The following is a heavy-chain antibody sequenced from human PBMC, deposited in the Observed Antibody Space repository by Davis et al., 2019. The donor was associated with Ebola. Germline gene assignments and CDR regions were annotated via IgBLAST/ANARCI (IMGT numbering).Heavy chain of an antibody. D-gene: IGHD6-13*01. CDR2: MNPNSGNT. V-gene: IGHV1-8*01. J-gene: IGHJ5*02. CDR1: GYTFTSYD. Sequence: ASVQVSCKASGYTFTSYDINWVRQATGQGLEWMGWMNPNSGNTGYAQKFQGRVTMTRNTSISTAHMELSSLRSEDPAVYYCARGRWRGSSWYLGQNWFDPLGQGTLVTISS. CDR3: ARGRWRGSSWYLGQNWFDP.